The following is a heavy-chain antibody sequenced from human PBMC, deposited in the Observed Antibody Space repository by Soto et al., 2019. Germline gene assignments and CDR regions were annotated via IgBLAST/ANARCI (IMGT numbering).Heavy chain of an antibody. Sequence: RPGGSLRLSCAASGFTFDDYGMSWVRQAPGKGLEWVSGINWNGGSTGYADSVKGRFTISRDNAKNSLYLQMNSLRAEDTALYYCARIYDSSGYYGLPPGYWGQGTLVTVSS. D-gene: IGHD3-22*01. V-gene: IGHV3-20*04. CDR2: INWNGGST. J-gene: IGHJ4*02. CDR1: GFTFDDYG. CDR3: ARIYDSSGYYGLPPGY.